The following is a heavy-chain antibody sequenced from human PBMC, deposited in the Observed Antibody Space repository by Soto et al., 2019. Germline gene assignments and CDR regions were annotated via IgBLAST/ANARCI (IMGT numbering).Heavy chain of an antibody. J-gene: IGHJ4*01. Sequence: PGGSLRLSCAASGFTFNSYTMAWVRQAPGKGLEWVSSISGSGGSPSYADSVQGRFTISRDNSRNTLSLQMNSLRAEDTATYYCASARCSGTSCYFPHYLGHGILVTVSS. CDR2: ISGSGGSP. CDR3: ASARCSGTSCYFPHY. V-gene: IGHV3-23*01. CDR1: GFTFNSYT. D-gene: IGHD2-2*01.